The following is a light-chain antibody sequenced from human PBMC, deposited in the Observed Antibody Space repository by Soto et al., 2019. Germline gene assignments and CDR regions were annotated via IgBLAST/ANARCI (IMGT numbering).Light chain of an antibody. V-gene: IGKV1-5*01. CDR1: QSISSS. Sequence: DIQMTQSPSTLSASVGDRVTITCRASQSISSSLAWYQQRPGKAPSLLIYDASSLRTGVPSRFSGSGSGTEFTLTISCLQADDFATYYCQHYDSSSLWTFGQGTKVDIK. CDR3: QHYDSSSLWT. J-gene: IGKJ1*01. CDR2: DAS.